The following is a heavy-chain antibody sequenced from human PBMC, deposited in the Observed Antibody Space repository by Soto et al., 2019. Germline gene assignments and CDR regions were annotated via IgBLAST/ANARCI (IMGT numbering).Heavy chain of an antibody. J-gene: IGHJ6*02. CDR2: ISSTAGRTS. D-gene: IGHD3-10*01. CDR1: GFTFNTYP. Sequence: GGSLRLSCATSGFTFNTYPMTWVRQAPGKGPEWVSSISSTAGRTSSYADSVKGRFAISRDFSANTVYLQMNNLRVDDTAVYFCAKGVLSFHYGMEVWGQGTTVTVSS. V-gene: IGHV3-23*01. CDR3: AKGVLSFHYGMEV.